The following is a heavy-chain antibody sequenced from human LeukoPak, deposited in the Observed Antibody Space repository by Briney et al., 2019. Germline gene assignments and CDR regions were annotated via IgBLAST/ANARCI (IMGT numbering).Heavy chain of an antibody. D-gene: IGHD7-27*01. V-gene: IGHV3-23*01. J-gene: IGHJ4*02. CDR3: AKRLGINWGSKSFDS. CDR1: GFTFSSFD. CDR2: ISGSGGSS. Sequence: GGSLRLSCAASGFTFSSFDMSWVRQAPGKGLEWVSVISGSGGSSYYADSVKGRFTISRDNSKNTLYLQMNSLRAEDTAVYYCAKRLGINWGSKSFDSWGQGTLVTVSS.